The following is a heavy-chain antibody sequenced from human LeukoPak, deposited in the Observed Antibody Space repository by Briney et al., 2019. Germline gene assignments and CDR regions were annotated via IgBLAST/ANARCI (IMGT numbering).Heavy chain of an antibody. CDR1: GFTFSNYA. J-gene: IGHJ4*02. Sequence: PGGSLRLSCAASGFTFSNYAMSWVRQVPGKGLEWVSALRDSGDTTYYADSVRGRFTISRDNSKSILSLQMNSLRAEDTAIYYCATYRQVLLPFESWGQGTLVTVSS. CDR2: LRDSGDTT. V-gene: IGHV3-23*01. D-gene: IGHD5-18*01. CDR3: ATYRQVLLPFES.